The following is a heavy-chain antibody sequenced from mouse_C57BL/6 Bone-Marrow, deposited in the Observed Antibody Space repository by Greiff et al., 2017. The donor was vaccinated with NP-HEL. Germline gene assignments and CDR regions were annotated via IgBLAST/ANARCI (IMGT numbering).Heavy chain of an antibody. CDR3: AGIGFAWFAY. D-gene: IGHD2-14*01. CDR1: GYTFTSYW. CDR2: IHPNSGST. J-gene: IGHJ3*01. V-gene: IGHV1-64*01. Sequence: QVQLQQPGAELVKPGASVTLSCKASGYTFTSYWMHWVKQRPGQGLEWIGMIHPNSGSTNYNEKFKSKATLTVDKSSSTAYMQLSSLTSEDSAVYYCAGIGFAWFAYWGQGTLVTVSA.